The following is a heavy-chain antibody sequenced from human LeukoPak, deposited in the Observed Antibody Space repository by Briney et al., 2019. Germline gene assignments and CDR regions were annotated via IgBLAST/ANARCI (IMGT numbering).Heavy chain of an antibody. D-gene: IGHD5-12*01. CDR3: ARDWGPSGYDYSEFDY. J-gene: IGHJ4*02. V-gene: IGHV4-4*07. Sequence: SETLSLTCTVSGGSISSYYWSWIRQPAGKGLEWIGRIYTSGSTNYNPPLKSRVTMSVDTSKNQFSQKLSSVTAADTAVYYCARDWGPSGYDYSEFDYWGQGTLVTVSS. CDR1: GGSISSYY. CDR2: IYTSGST.